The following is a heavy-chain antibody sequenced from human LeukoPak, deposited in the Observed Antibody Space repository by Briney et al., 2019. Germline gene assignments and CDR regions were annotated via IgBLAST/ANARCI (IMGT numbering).Heavy chain of an antibody. J-gene: IGHJ4*02. D-gene: IGHD3-22*01. V-gene: IGHV3-21*01. CDR3: ARDAVWGYYDSSGYYPLDY. CDR2: ISSSSTYI. Sequence: GGSLRLSCAASGFTFSSYSMNWVRQAPGKGLEWVSSISSSSTYIYYADSVKGRFTISRDNAKNSLYLQMNSLRAEDTAVYYCARDAVWGYYDSSGYYPLDYWGQGTLVTVSS. CDR1: GFTFSSYS.